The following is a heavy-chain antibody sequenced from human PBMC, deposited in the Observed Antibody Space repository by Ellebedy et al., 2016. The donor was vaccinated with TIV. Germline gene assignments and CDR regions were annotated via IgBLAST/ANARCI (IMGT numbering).Heavy chain of an antibody. Sequence: SETLSLXCAVSGGSISSGGYSWSWIRQPPGKGLEWIGYIYHSGSTYYNPSLKSRVTISVDRSKNQFSLKLSSVTAADTAVYYCAGTGGDDSSGYYSGWFDPWGQGTLVTVSS. CDR2: IYHSGST. J-gene: IGHJ5*02. CDR1: GGSISSGGYS. CDR3: AGTGGDDSSGYYSGWFDP. V-gene: IGHV4-30-2*01. D-gene: IGHD3-22*01.